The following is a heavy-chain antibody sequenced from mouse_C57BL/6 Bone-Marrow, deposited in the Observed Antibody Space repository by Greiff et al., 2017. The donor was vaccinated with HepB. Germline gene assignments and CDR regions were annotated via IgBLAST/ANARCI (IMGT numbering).Heavy chain of an antibody. CDR1: GFTFSSYG. CDR2: ISSGGSYT. J-gene: IGHJ2*01. D-gene: IGHD1-1*01. CDR3: ARRGVVAPYFDY. Sequence: EVQLVESGGDLVKPGGSLKLSCAASGFTFSSYGMSWVRQTPDKRLEWVATISSGGSYTYYPDSVKGRFTISRDNAKNTLYLQISSLKSEDTAMYYCARRGVVAPYFDYWGQGTTLTVSS. V-gene: IGHV5-6*01.